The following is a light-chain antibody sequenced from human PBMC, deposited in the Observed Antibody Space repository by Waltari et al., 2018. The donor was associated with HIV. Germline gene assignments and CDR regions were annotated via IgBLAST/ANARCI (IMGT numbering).Light chain of an antibody. Sequence: DIQMTQSPSPLSASLGDRVTITCRASQTVSIYVNWYQQKAGKGPNLLIYASSSLQSGVPSRFSGGGSGTNFTLTITTVEPEDFATYYCQQSNTPPYTFGQGTRVDLK. CDR2: ASS. CDR3: QQSNTPPYT. J-gene: IGKJ2*01. CDR1: QTVSIY. V-gene: IGKV1-39*01.